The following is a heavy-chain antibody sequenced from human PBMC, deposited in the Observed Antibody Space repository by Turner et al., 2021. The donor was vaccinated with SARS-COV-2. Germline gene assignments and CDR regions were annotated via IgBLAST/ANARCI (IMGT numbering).Heavy chain of an antibody. D-gene: IGHD2-2*01. CDR2: ISSSSSYI. CDR3: ARDCSIPSCEA. J-gene: IGHJ5*02. Sequence: EVQLVESGEGLVKPGRSLTLSCAASGFTFSSYCLNWVRQAPGKGLVWVSSISSSSSYIYYADSVRGRFTISRDNAKNALYLQMNSLRAEDKAVYYCARDCSIPSCEAWGQGTLVTVSS. CDR1: GFTFSSYC. V-gene: IGHV3-21*01.